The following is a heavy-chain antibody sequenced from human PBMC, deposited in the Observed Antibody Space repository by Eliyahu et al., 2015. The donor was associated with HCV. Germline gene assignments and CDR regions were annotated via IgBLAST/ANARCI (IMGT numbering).Heavy chain of an antibody. D-gene: IGHD6-19*01. CDR1: GGSISSYY. J-gene: IGHJ4*02. Sequence: QVQLQESGPGLVKPSETLSLTCTVXGGSISSYYWSWIRQPAGKGLEWIGRIYTSGSTNYNPSLKSRVTMSADTSKNQFSLELSSVTAADTAVYYCARDSGSPEQWLVGAFDYWGQGTLVTVSS. V-gene: IGHV4-4*07. CDR2: IYTSGST. CDR3: ARDSGSPEQWLVGAFDY.